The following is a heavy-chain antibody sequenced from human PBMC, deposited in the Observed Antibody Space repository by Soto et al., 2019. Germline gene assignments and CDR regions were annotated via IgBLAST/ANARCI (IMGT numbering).Heavy chain of an antibody. CDR2: ISSSSSYI. CDR1: GFTFSSYS. V-gene: IGHV3-21*01. CDR3: ARDQPEYSYGYGLGY. D-gene: IGHD5-18*01. J-gene: IGHJ4*02. Sequence: EVQLVESGGGLVKPGGSLRLSCAASGFTFSSYSMNWVRQAPGKGLEWVTSISSSSSYIYYADSVKGRFTISRDNAKNSLYLQMNSLRAEDTAVYYCARDQPEYSYGYGLGYWCQGTLVTVSS.